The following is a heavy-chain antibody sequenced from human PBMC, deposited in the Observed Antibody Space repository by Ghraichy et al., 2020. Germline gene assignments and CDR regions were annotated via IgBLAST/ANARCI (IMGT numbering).Heavy chain of an antibody. V-gene: IGHV4-61*01. J-gene: IGHJ4*02. CDR3: ARLRWRTYYFDY. CDR1: GGSVSSGNYY. CDR2: IYYSGST. D-gene: IGHD4-23*01. Sequence: SETLSLTCTVSGGSVSSGNYYWSWIRQPPGKGLEWIGYIYYSGSTNYNPSLKSRVTISLDTSKNQFSLKLTSVTAADTAVYYCARLRWRTYYFDYWGQGTLVTVSS.